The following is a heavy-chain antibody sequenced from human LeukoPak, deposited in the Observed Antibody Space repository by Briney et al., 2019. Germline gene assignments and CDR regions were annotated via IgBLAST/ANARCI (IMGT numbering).Heavy chain of an antibody. CDR3: ARDRTPEYGHAE. J-gene: IGHJ4*02. CDR1: GGTFSSYA. D-gene: IGHD6-6*01. Sequence: SVKVSCKASGGTFSSYAISWVRQAPGQGLEWMGGIIPIFGTTNYAQKFQGRVTITADESTSTAYMGLSSLRSEDTAVYYCARDRTPEYGHAEWGQGTLVTVSS. V-gene: IGHV1-69*13. CDR2: IIPIFGTT.